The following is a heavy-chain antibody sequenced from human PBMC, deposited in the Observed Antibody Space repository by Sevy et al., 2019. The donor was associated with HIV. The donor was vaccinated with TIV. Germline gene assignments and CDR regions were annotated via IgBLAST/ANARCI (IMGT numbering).Heavy chain of an antibody. Sequence: GGSLRLSCAASGFTFSTYAMSWVRQTPGKGLEWVSFISSGSGYIYYADSVKGRFTISRDNAKNSLYLQMNSLRAEDTAMYYCTRDKTILEGRYGMDVWGQGTTVTVSS. CDR3: TRDKTILEGRYGMDV. D-gene: IGHD3-3*01. CDR2: ISSGSGYI. V-gene: IGHV3-21*01. J-gene: IGHJ6*02. CDR1: GFTFSTYA.